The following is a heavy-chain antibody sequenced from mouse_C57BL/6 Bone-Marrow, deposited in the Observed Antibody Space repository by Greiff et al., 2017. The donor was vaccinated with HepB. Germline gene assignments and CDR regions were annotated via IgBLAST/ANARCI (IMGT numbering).Heavy chain of an antibody. J-gene: IGHJ4*01. CDR2: SRNKANDYTT. V-gene: IGHV7-1*01. CDR3: ARAPIYDGYYMDY. CDR1: GFTFSDFY. D-gene: IGHD2-3*01. Sequence: EVMLVESGGGLVQSGRSLRLSCATSGFTFSDFYMEWVRQAPGKGLEWIAASRNKANDYTTEYSASVKGRFIVSRDTSQSILYLQMNALRAEDTAIYYCARAPIYDGYYMDYWGQGTSVTVSS.